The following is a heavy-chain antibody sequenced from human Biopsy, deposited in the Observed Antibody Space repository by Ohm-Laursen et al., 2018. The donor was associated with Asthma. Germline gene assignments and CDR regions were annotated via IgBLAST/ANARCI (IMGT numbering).Heavy chain of an antibody. CDR2: IWYDGSNK. CDR1: GFTFSSYG. Sequence: SLRLSCAASGFTFSSYGMHWVRPAPGKGLAWVAVIWYDGSNKCYADSVKGRLTISRDNSKNTLYLQMNSLTPDDTAVYYCASYEVVTSILPLDVWGQGTTVTVSS. V-gene: IGHV3-33*01. D-gene: IGHD2-21*02. CDR3: ASYEVVTSILPLDV. J-gene: IGHJ6*02.